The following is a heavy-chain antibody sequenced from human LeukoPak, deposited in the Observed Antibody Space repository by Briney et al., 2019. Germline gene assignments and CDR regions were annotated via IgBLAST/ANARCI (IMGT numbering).Heavy chain of an antibody. V-gene: IGHV1-69*13. CDR1: GGTFSSYA. J-gene: IGHJ4*02. CDR2: IIPIFGTA. Sequence: ASVKVSCKASGGTFSSYAISWVRQAPGQGREWMGGIIPIFGTANYAQKFQGRVTITADESTSTAYMELSSLRSEDTAVYYCARALMTTVTTLDYWGQGTLVTVSS. D-gene: IGHD4-17*01. CDR3: ARALMTTVTTLDY.